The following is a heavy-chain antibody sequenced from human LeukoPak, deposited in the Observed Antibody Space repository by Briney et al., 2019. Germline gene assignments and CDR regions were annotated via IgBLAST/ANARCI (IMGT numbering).Heavy chain of an antibody. CDR3: ARDPPPVYYYDSSGYYDY. CDR1: GYTFTGYG. J-gene: IGHJ4*02. V-gene: IGHV1-18*01. D-gene: IGHD3-22*01. CDR2: ISAYNGNT. Sequence: ASVKVSCKASGYTFTGYGISWVRQAPGQGLEWMGWISAYNGNTNYAQKLQGRVTMTTDTSTSTAYMELRSLRSDDTAVYYCARDPPPVYYYDSSGYYDYWGQGTLVTVSS.